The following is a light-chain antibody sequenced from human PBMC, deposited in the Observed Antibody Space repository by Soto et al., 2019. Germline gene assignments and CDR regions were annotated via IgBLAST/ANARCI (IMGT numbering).Light chain of an antibody. Sequence: DIQMTQSPSTLSASVGDRVTITCRASQSISSGLAWYQQKPGEAPTLLIYKASSLESGVPSRFSGSGSGTEFTLTISSLQPDDFATYYCQQYNTSPTFGQGTKVEIK. CDR3: QQYNTSPT. J-gene: IGKJ1*01. CDR2: KAS. V-gene: IGKV1-5*03. CDR1: QSISSG.